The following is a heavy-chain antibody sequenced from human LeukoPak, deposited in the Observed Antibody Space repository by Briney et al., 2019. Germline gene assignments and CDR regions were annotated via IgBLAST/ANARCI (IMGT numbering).Heavy chain of an antibody. CDR1: GYSFTSYW. D-gene: IGHD5-12*01. J-gene: IGHJ4*02. CDR3: ARKRAQWLPNDFDY. Sequence: GESLKISCKGSGYSFTSYWISWVRQMPGKGLEWMGIIYPGDSDTRYSPSFQGQVTISADKSISTAYLQWSSLKASDTAIYYCARKRAQWLPNDFDYWGQGILVTVSS. V-gene: IGHV5-51*01. CDR2: IYPGDSDT.